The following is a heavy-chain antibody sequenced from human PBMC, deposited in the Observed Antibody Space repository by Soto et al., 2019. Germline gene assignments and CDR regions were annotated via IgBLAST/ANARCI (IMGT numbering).Heavy chain of an antibody. Sequence: PGGSLRLSCAASGFTFSSYEMNWVRKAQGKGLEWVSYISSSGSTIYYADSVKGRFTISRDNAKNSLYLQMNSLRAEDTAVYYCARDLRAPLYGMDVWGQVTTVTVSS. CDR2: ISSSGSTI. CDR1: GFTFSSYE. D-gene: IGHD3-16*01. J-gene: IGHJ6*02. V-gene: IGHV3-48*03. CDR3: ARDLRAPLYGMDV.